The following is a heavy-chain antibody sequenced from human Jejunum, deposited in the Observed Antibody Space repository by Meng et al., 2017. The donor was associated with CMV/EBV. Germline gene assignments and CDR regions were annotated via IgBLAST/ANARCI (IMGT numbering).Heavy chain of an antibody. D-gene: IGHD6-6*01. CDR3: AREQSSSYAFDI. V-gene: IGHV3-74*03. J-gene: IGHJ3*02. Sequence: CTASAFTFSDYWMHWVRQAPGEGLVWVSRINNDGGTTVYADSVKGRFTISRDNAKNTLSLQMNSLRGEDTAVYYCAREQSSSYAFDIWGQGTVVTVSS. CDR2: INNDGGTT. CDR1: AFTFSDYW.